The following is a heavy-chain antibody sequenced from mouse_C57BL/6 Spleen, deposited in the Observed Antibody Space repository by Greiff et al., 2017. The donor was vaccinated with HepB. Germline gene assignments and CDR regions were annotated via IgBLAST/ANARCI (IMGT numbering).Heavy chain of an antibody. J-gene: IGHJ2*01. CDR3: ARSDSSYVDY. D-gene: IGHD1-1*01. Sequence: QVQLQQPGAELVRPGTSVKLSCKASGYTFTSYWMHWVKQRPGQGLEWIGVIDPSDSYTNYNQKFKGKATLTVDTSSSTAYMQLSSLTSEDSAVYYCARSDSSYVDYWGQGTTLTVSS. CDR1: GYTFTSYW. CDR2: IDPSDSYT. V-gene: IGHV1-59*01.